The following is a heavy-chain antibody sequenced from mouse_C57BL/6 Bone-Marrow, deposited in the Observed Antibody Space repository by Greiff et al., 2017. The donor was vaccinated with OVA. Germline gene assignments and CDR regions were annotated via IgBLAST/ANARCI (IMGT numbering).Heavy chain of an antibody. D-gene: IGHD1-1*01. CDR3: ARRNGSSLFAY. CDR2: INPGSGGT. Sequence: QVQLQQSGAELVRPGTSVKVSCKASGYAFTNYLIEWVKQRPGQGLEWIGVINPGSGGTNYNEKFKGKATLTADKSSSTAYMQLSSLTSEDSAVYVCARRNGSSLFAYWGQGTLVTVSA. J-gene: IGHJ3*01. CDR1: GYAFTNYL. V-gene: IGHV1-54*01.